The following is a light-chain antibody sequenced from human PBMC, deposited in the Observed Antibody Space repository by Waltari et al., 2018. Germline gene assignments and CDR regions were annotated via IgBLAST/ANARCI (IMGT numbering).Light chain of an antibody. Sequence: DIQMTQSPSTLSASVGDRVTISCRASQSVGTWLAWYPQKPGKAPKLLIYMASSLESGVPSRFSGSGSGTDFTLTISSLQPDDFATYSCQQYSSFSTFGQGTKV. J-gene: IGKJ2*01. V-gene: IGKV1-5*03. CDR1: QSVGTW. CDR2: MAS. CDR3: QQYSSFST.